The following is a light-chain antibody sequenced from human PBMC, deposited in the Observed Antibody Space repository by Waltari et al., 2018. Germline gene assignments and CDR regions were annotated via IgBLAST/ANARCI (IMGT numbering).Light chain of an antibody. CDR3: QVWDANTDPGV. Sequence: SYVLTQPPSLSVAPGQTARLTCGGNNIESKSVPWYRQKPGQAPVLVISYDSDRPSGIPERFSGSNSGNTATLTISRVEAGDEGDYYCQVWDANTDPGVFGTGTEVTVL. J-gene: IGLJ1*01. V-gene: IGLV3-21*04. CDR1: NIESKS. CDR2: YDS.